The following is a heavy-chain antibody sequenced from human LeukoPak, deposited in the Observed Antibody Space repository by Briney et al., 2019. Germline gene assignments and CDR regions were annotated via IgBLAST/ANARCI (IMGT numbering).Heavy chain of an antibody. D-gene: IGHD6-13*01. CDR1: GFTFDDYA. CDR3: AKAQGIAAAGTDY. J-gene: IGHJ4*02. V-gene: IGHV3-9*01. CDR2: ISWNSGSI. Sequence: GRSLRLSCAASGFTFDDYAMHWVRQAPGKGLEWVSGISWNSGSIGYADSVKGRFTISRDNAKNSLYLQTNSLRAEDTALYYCAKAQGIAAAGTDYWGQGTLVTVSS.